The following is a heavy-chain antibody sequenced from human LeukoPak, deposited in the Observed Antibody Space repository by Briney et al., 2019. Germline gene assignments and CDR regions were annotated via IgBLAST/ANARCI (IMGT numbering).Heavy chain of an antibody. CDR1: GFTFEDYA. Sequence: GGSQRLSCEASGFTFEDYAMTWVRQAPGKGLEWVSGISWSGGSTGYGDSVKGRFTISRDNAKKSLYLQMNSVRVEDTALYHRARSDGGLNPWGQGILVTASS. CDR2: ISWSGGST. CDR3: ARSDGGLNP. V-gene: IGHV3-20*01. D-gene: IGHD2-15*01. J-gene: IGHJ5*02.